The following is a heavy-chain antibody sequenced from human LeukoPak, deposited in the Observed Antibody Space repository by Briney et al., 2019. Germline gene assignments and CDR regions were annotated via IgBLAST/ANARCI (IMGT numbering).Heavy chain of an antibody. J-gene: IGHJ5*02. D-gene: IGHD2/OR15-2a*01. CDR1: GDSINNYY. CDR2: IYSTGTN. Sequence: PSETLSLTCTVSGDSINNYYWSWIRQPAGKGLEWIGRIYSTGTNNYNPSHKGRGTISVDPSKNQFTLKLSSMTAADTAVYYCAKVRYVTFNWFDPWGQGTLVTVSS. CDR3: AKVRYVTFNWFDP. V-gene: IGHV4-4*07.